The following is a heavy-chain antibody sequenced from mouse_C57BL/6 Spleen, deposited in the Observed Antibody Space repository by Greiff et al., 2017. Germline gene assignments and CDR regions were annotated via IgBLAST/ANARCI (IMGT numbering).Heavy chain of an antibody. CDR2: IYPYNGVS. CDR1: GYSFTGYY. J-gene: IGHJ4*01. V-gene: IGHV1-31*01. CDR3: ASVNRYYAMDY. Sequence: DVQLQESGPELVKPGASVKISCKASGYSFTGYYMHWVKQSHGNILDWIGYIYPYNGVSSYNQKFKGKATLTVDKSSSTAYMELRSLTSEDSAVYYCASVNRYYAMDYWSQGTSGTVSS.